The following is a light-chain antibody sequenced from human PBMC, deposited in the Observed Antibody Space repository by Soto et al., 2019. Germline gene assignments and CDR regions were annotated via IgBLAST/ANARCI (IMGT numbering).Light chain of an antibody. CDR1: QSVSGN. CDR3: GT. J-gene: IGKJ1*01. Sequence: EIVMTQSPATLSVSPGERATLSCRASQSVSGNLAWYQQKPGQAPRLLIYGASTRATGIPARFSGSGSGTEFTLTISSLQSEDIAVYLPGTFGQVTKVDIK. CDR2: GAS. V-gene: IGKV3-15*01.